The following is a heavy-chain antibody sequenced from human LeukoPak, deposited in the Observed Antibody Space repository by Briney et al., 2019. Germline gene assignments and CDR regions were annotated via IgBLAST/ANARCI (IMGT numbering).Heavy chain of an antibody. Sequence: SGPTLVNPTQTLTLTCTFSGFSLRTRGVGVGWIRQPPGKALDCLALIYWDDDKHYSPSLKTRLTITKDNSKNQVVLTMTNMDPVDTATYYCAHIGQGYVSFDIWGQGTMVTVSS. CDR2: IYWDDDK. V-gene: IGHV2-5*02. CDR3: AHIGQGYVSFDI. CDR1: GFSLRTRGVG. D-gene: IGHD3/OR15-3a*01. J-gene: IGHJ3*02.